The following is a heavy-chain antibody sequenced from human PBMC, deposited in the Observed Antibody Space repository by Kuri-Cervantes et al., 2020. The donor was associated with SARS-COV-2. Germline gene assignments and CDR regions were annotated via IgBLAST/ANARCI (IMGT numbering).Heavy chain of an antibody. CDR3: TRPAYCSSTSCYLDY. V-gene: IGHV3-33*08. D-gene: IGHD2-2*01. Sequence: GESLKISCAASGFTFSSYEMNWVRQAPGKGLEWVAFIRYDGSNKYYADSVKGRFTISRDNSKNTLYLQMNSLKTEDTAVYYCTRPAYCSSTSCYLDYWGQGTLVTVSS. CDR1: GFTFSSYE. CDR2: IRYDGSNK. J-gene: IGHJ4*02.